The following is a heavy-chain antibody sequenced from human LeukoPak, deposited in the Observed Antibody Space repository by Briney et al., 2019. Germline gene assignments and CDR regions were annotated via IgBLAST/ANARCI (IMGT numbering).Heavy chain of an antibody. CDR3: VRGSSTWSPLGDY. D-gene: IGHD6-13*01. CDR2: ISPDGSTT. V-gene: IGHV3-74*01. Sequence: GSLSLSCAASGFTFSTYWMHWVRPAPGQGPVWVSRISPDGSTTTYADSVRGRFSISRDNAKNTLYMQMNSLRVDDTAVYYCVRGSSTWSPLGDYWGQGTLVTVST. CDR1: GFTFSTYW. J-gene: IGHJ4*02.